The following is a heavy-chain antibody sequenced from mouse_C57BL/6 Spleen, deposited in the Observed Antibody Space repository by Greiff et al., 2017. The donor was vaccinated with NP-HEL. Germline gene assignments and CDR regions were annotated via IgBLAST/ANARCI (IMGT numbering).Heavy chain of an antibody. J-gene: IGHJ3*01. CDR3: ERGHCSGPWFAY. CDR1: GYTFTDYY. Sequence: EVQLQQSGPVLVKPGASVKMSCKASGYTFTDYYMNWVKQSHGKSLEWIGVINPYNGGTSYNQKFKGKATLTVDTSSSTAYMELTSLTSEDSAVYYCERGHCSGPWFAYWGQGTLVTVSA. V-gene: IGHV1-19*01. D-gene: IGHD3-2*02. CDR2: INPYNGGT.